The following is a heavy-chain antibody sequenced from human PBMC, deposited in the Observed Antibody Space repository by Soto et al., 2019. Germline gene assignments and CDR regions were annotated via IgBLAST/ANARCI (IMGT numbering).Heavy chain of an antibody. V-gene: IGHV3-7*03. J-gene: IGHJ4*02. CDR3: AVYGYGVSAAAY. CDR2: INQDGSER. Sequence: GGSLRLSCAGPGLTFSNEWLSWVRQAPGKGLEWVANINQDGSERYYVDSVRGRFTISRDNVENSLYLQLNSLRPEDTAVYYCAVYGYGVSAAAYWGQGTLVTVSS. D-gene: IGHD4-17*01. CDR1: GLTFSNEW.